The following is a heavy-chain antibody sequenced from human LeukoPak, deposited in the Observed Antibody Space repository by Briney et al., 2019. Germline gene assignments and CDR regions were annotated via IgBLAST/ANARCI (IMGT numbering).Heavy chain of an antibody. CDR2: IYYSGST. CDR3: TTQYYYDSHMDV. CDR1: RGSISSYY. Sequence: SETLSLTCPVPRGSISSYYWSWIRQPPGKGLEWIGYIYYSGSTNYNPSLKSRITISVDTSKTPFSLKLSTVTAADPAMYFCTTQYYYDSHMDVWGQGTTVTVSS. J-gene: IGHJ6*02. V-gene: IGHV4-59*08.